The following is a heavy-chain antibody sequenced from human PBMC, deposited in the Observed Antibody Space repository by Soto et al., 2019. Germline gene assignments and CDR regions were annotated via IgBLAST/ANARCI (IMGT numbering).Heavy chain of an antibody. CDR2: INHSGST. CDR3: ARGERPGYDFWSGYYTGFYFDY. D-gene: IGHD3-3*01. V-gene: IGHV4-34*01. J-gene: IGHJ4*02. CDR1: GGSFSGYY. Sequence: QVQLQQWGAGLLKPSETLSLTCAVYGGSFSGYYWSWIRQPPGKGLEWIGEINHSGSTNHNPSLKSRVTISVDTSTNQFSLKLSSVTAADTAVYYCARGERPGYDFWSGYYTGFYFDYWGQGTLVTVSS.